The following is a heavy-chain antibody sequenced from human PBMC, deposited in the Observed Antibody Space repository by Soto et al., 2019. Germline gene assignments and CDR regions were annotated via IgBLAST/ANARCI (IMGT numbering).Heavy chain of an antibody. D-gene: IGHD3-10*01. V-gene: IGHV1-24*01. Sequence: ASVKVSCKVSEYSLTELAIHWVRQAPGKGLEWMGGFDPEDGETSYAQKFQGRVTMTEDTSTQTAYLELRSLGSEDTAVYYCAFCRVCLTRSGETLSNWCQGTLVKASS. J-gene: IGHJ1*01. CDR1: EYSLTELA. CDR3: AFCRVCLTRSGETLSN. CDR2: FDPEDGET.